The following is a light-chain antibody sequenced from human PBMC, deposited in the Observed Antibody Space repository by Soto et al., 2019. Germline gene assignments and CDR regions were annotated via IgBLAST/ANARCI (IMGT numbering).Light chain of an antibody. J-gene: IGKJ3*01. V-gene: IGKV1-6*01. CDR3: LQDYNYPFT. CDR2: AAS. CDR1: QGIGND. Sequence: AIQVTQSPSSLSASVGDRVTITCRASQGIGNDLGWYQQKPGKAPKLLIYAASSLQSGVPSRFSGSGSGTAFTLTISSLQPEDFATYYCLQDYNYPFTFGPGTKVDIK.